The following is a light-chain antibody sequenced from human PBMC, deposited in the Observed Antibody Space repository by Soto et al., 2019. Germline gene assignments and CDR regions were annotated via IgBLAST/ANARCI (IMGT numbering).Light chain of an antibody. Sequence: DIQMTQSPSTLSASVGDRITITCRASQSLNSWLAWYQQKPGKAPKLLIYDASSLASGVPSRFSGSGSGTEFTLTISSLQPDDFATYYCQQYNSYSWTFGQGTKVDIK. CDR1: QSLNSW. CDR2: DAS. J-gene: IGKJ1*01. CDR3: QQYNSYSWT. V-gene: IGKV1-5*01.